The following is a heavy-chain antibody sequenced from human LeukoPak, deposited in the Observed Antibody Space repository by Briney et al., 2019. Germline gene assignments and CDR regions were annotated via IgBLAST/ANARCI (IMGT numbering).Heavy chain of an antibody. CDR1: GFTFSSYE. V-gene: IGHV3-48*03. D-gene: IGHD3-22*01. CDR2: ISSSGSTI. Sequence: PGGSLRLSCAASGFTFSSYEMNWVRQAPGKGLEWVSYISSSGSTIYYADSVKGRFTISRDNAKNSLYLQMNSLRAEDAAVYYCARQTYYYDSSGYYLNRLDAFDIWGQGTMVTVSS. CDR3: ARQTYYYDSSGYYLNRLDAFDI. J-gene: IGHJ3*02.